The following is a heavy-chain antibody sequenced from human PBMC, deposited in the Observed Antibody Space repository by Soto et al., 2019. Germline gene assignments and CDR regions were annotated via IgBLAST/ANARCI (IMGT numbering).Heavy chain of an antibody. J-gene: IGHJ4*02. CDR2: IYYSGST. D-gene: IGHD4-17*01. CDR3: ARHMTVTTGYFDY. V-gene: IGHV4-59*08. Sequence: SETLSLTXTVSGGSISSYYWSWIRQPPGKGLEWIGYIYYSGSTNYNPSLKSRVTISVDTSKNQFSLKLSSVTAADTAVYYCARHMTVTTGYFDYWGQGTLVTVSS. CDR1: GGSISSYY.